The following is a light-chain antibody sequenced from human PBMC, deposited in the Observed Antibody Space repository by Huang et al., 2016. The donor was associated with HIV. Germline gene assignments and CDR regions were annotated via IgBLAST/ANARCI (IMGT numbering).Light chain of an antibody. CDR2: AAS. V-gene: IGKV1-8*01. J-gene: IGKJ2*01. CDR1: QVISSY. Sequence: AIRMTQSPSSLSASTGDRVTITCRASQVISSYLAWYQQKPGKAPKLLIYAASTLQSGVPSRFSGSGSGTDFTLTISCLQSEDFATYYCQQYYSYPYTFGQGTKLEIK. CDR3: QQYYSYPYT.